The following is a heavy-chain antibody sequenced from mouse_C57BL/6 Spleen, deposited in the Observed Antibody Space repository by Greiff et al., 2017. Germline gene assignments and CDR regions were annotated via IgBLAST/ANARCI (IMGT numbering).Heavy chain of an antibody. CDR3: ARVRFDAMDY. CDR1: GYSITSGYY. J-gene: IGHJ4*01. Sequence: EVQRVESGPGLVKPSQSLSLTCSVTGYSITSGYYWNWIRQFPGNKLEWMGYISYDGSNNYNPSLKNRISITRDTSKNQFFLKLNSVTTEDTATYYCARVRFDAMDYWGQGTSVTVSS. V-gene: IGHV3-6*01. CDR2: ISYDGSN.